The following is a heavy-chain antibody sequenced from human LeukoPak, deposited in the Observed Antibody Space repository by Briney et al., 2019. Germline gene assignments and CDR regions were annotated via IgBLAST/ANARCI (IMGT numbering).Heavy chain of an antibody. V-gene: IGHV3-48*03. Sequence: PGGSLRLSCAASGFTFSSCEMNWVRQTPGKGMEWVSYIDSSGTTIYYADSVKGRFTISRDNSKNTLYLQMNSLRAEDTAVYYCAGLPAYYYDTSGFYFDYWGQGTLVTVSS. D-gene: IGHD3-22*01. CDR2: IDSSGTTI. CDR3: AGLPAYYYDTSGFYFDY. CDR1: GFTFSSCE. J-gene: IGHJ4*02.